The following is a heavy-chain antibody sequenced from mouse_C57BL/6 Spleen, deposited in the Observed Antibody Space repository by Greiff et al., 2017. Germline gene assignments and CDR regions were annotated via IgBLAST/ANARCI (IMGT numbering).Heavy chain of an antibody. CDR3: TRGPYGSSGWYFDV. Sequence: EVHLVESGEGLVKPGGSLKLSCAASGFTFSSYAMSWVRQTPEKRLEWVAYISSGGDYIYYADTVKGRFTISRDNARNTLYLQMSSLKSEDTAMYYCTRGPYGSSGWYFDVWGTGTTVTVSS. J-gene: IGHJ1*03. CDR2: ISSGGDYI. D-gene: IGHD1-1*01. CDR1: GFTFSSYA. V-gene: IGHV5-9-1*02.